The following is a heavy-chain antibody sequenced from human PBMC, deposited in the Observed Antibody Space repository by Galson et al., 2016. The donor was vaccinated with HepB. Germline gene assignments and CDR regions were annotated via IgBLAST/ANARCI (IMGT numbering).Heavy chain of an antibody. CDR2: INIDGNSI. D-gene: IGHD3-10*01. V-gene: IGHV3-74*01. CDR1: GFTFTNYD. CDR3: TRDYYGSLDH. J-gene: IGHJ3*01. Sequence: SLRLSCAASGFTFTNYDIHWVRQAPGTGLVWVSRINIDGNSITYADSVKGRFAISRDNAKNTVHLQMNSLRAEDTAVYYCTRDYYGSLDHWGQGTVVTVSS.